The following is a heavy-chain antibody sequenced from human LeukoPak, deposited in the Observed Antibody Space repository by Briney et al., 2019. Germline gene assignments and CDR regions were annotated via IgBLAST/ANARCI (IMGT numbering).Heavy chain of an antibody. CDR2: IWYDGSIK. D-gene: IGHD3-22*01. J-gene: IGHJ4*02. Sequence: PGGSLRLSCAASGFTFSSYGMHWVRQAPGKGLEWVAVIWYDGSIKFYVDSVKGRFTISRDNSKNTLYLQMNSLKTEDTAVYYCTTLGYYYDRISDYWGQGTLVTVSS. CDR3: TTLGYYYDRISDY. V-gene: IGHV3-33*01. CDR1: GFTFSSYG.